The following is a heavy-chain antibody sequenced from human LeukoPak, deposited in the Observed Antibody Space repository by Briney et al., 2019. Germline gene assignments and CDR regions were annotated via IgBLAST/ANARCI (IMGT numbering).Heavy chain of an antibody. CDR3: AHRDTSMVRVDY. CDR2: IKSKSNGETT. Sequence: GGSLRLSCAASGFTFSSYSMNWVRQAPGKGLEWVGRIKSKSNGETTDYAAPVKGRFTISRDDSVSTLYLQMNSLTTEDTAVYFCAHRDTSMVRVDYWGQGTLVSVSS. CDR1: GFTFSSYS. J-gene: IGHJ4*02. V-gene: IGHV3-15*01. D-gene: IGHD5-18*01.